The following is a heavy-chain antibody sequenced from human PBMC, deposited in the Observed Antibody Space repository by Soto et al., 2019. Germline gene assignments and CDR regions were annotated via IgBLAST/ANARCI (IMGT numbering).Heavy chain of an antibody. V-gene: IGHV4-39*01. Sequence: QLELLESGPGLVKASETLSLTCNVSGGSISASRSYWAWIGQPPGKGLEWLANIFYSGSTYDNPSLASRVTVSVDTSKNEFSLKLRSVTAADTAVYYCARQPTTGDTDLWFDPWGQGTLVTVSS. CDR1: GGSISASRSY. CDR2: IFYSGST. J-gene: IGHJ5*02. CDR3: ARQPTTGDTDLWFDP. D-gene: IGHD2-21*01.